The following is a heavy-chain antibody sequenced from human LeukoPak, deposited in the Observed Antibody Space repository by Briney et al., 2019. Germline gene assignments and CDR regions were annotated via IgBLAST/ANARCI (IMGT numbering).Heavy chain of an antibody. Sequence: EGSLRLSCAASGFTFSNYSMNWVRQAPGKGLEWVSSISSCSSYIYYADSVKGRFTISRDNAKNSLYLQMKSLRAEDTAVYYCAREASSSSWYYFDYWGQGTLVTVSS. CDR2: ISSCSSYI. CDR1: GFTFSNYS. CDR3: AREASSSSWYYFDY. D-gene: IGHD6-13*01. V-gene: IGHV3-21*01. J-gene: IGHJ4*02.